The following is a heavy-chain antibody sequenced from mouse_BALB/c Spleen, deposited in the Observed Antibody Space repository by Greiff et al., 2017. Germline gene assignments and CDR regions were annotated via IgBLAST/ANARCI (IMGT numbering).Heavy chain of an antibody. CDR3: ARSFAY. CDR1: GYSITRDYA. J-gene: IGHJ3*01. CDR2: ISYSGST. Sequence: VQLKASGPGLLKPSQSLSLTCPVTGYSITRDYAWNWIRQFPGNKLEWMGYISYSGSTSYNPSLKRRISITRDTSKNQFFLQLNSVTTEDTATYYCARSFAYWGQGTLVTVSA. V-gene: IGHV3-2*02.